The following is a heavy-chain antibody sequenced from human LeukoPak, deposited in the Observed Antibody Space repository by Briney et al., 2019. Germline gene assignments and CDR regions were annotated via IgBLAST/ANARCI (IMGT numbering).Heavy chain of an antibody. D-gene: IGHD3-10*01. Sequence: GGSLRLSCAASGFTFSSYWMHWVRQAPGKGLVWVSRINTDGSSTSYADSVKGRFTISRDNSKNTLYLQMNSLRAEDTAVYYCAKDAVLLWFGELSPFDYWGQGTLVTVSS. CDR3: AKDAVLLWFGELSPFDY. CDR1: GFTFSSYW. CDR2: INTDGSST. V-gene: IGHV3-74*01. J-gene: IGHJ4*02.